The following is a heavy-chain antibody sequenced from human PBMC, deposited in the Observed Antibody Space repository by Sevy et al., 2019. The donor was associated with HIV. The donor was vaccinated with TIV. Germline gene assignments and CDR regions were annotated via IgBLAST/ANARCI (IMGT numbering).Heavy chain of an antibody. V-gene: IGHV3-21*01. J-gene: IGHJ6*02. CDR3: ASMARYVRGWYYYGMDV. CDR2: ISSSSSYI. D-gene: IGHD3-10*01. CDR1: GFTFSSYS. Sequence: EGSLRLSCAASGFTFSSYSMNWVRQAPGKGLEWVSSISSSSSYIYYADAVKGRFTISRDNAKNSLYLQMNSLRAEDAAVYYCASMARYVRGWYYYGMDVWGQGTTVTVSS.